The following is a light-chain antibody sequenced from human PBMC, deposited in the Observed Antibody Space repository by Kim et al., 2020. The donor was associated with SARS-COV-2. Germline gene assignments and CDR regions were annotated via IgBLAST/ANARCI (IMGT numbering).Light chain of an antibody. J-gene: IGKJ1*01. Sequence: EIVLTQSPGTVSLSPGERATLSCRASQSVNKNYLAWYQQKLGQAPRLLIHGASSRAAGIPDRFSGSGSGTDFTLTITRLEPEDFAVYYCQQYGNSPWTFGQGTKLEI. V-gene: IGKV3-20*01. CDR3: QQYGNSPWT. CDR1: QSVNKNY. CDR2: GAS.